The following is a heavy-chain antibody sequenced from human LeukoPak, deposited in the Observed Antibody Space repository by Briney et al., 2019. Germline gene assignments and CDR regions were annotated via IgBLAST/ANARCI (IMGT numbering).Heavy chain of an antibody. D-gene: IGHD3-22*01. CDR1: GFIFKSYG. V-gene: IGHV3-74*01. J-gene: IGHJ4*02. CDR3: ARGGSMYDGGGRLGY. Sequence: GGSLRLSCAASGFIFKSYGMHWVRQAPGKGLVWVSRINSDGTSTTYADSVKGRFTISRDNAKNTLYLQMNSLRAEDTAVYYCARGGSMYDGGGRLGYWGQGSLVTVSS. CDR2: INSDGTST.